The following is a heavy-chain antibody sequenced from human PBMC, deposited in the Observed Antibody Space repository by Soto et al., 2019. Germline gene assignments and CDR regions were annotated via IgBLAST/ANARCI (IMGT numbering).Heavy chain of an antibody. CDR1: GGSFSGYY. V-gene: IGHV4-34*01. CDR3: ARTPTYYYGSGSYVWFDP. J-gene: IGHJ5*02. Sequence: SETLSLTCAVYGGSFSGYYWSWIRQPPGKGLEWIGEINHSGSTNYNPSLKSRVTISVDTSKNQFSLKLSSVTAADTAVYYCARTPTYYYGSGSYVWFDPWGQGTLVTVS. D-gene: IGHD3-10*01. CDR2: INHSGST.